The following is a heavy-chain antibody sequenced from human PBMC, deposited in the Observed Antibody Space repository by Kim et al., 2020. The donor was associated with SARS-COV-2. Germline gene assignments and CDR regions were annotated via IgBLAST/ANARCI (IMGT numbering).Heavy chain of an antibody. V-gene: IGHV1-69*06. D-gene: IGHD3-22*01. CDR1: GGTFTNFG. CDR2: IIPVFDTE. J-gene: IGHJ4*02. Sequence: SVKVSCEASGGTFTNFGFNWVRQAPGQGLEWMGGIIPVFDTETYAQRFQGRVTLTADRATSTVYMELSGLQSDDTALYYCAGRFYFDSSGHFVRTYFFDSWGQGTVVIVSP. CDR3: AGRFYFDSSGHFVRTYFFDS.